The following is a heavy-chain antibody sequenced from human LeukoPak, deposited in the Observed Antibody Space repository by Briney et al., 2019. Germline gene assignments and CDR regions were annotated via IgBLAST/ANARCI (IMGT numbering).Heavy chain of an antibody. J-gene: IGHJ6*02. V-gene: IGHV1-2*04. CDR1: GYTFTGYY. CDR3: ARDQGIAAAGVTGMDV. Sequence: ASVKVSCKASGYTFTGYYMHWVRQAPGQGLEWMGWINPNSGGTNYAQKFQGWVTMTRDTSISTAYMELSRLRSDDTAVYYCARDQGIAAAGVTGMDVWGQGTTVTVSS. CDR2: INPNSGGT. D-gene: IGHD6-13*01.